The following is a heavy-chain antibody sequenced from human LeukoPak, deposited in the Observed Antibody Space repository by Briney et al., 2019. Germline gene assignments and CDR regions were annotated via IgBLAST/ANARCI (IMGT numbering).Heavy chain of an antibody. CDR2: ISAYNGNT. V-gene: IGHV1-18*01. D-gene: IGHD6-13*01. CDR1: GYTFTSYG. J-gene: IGHJ4*02. CDR3: ARDIGQGSSWLYDY. Sequence: ASVKVSCKASGYTFTSYGISWVRQAPGQGLEWMGWISAYNGNTNYAQKLQGRVTMTTDTSTSTAYMELRSLRSADTALYYCARDIGQGSSWLYDYWGQGTLVTVSS.